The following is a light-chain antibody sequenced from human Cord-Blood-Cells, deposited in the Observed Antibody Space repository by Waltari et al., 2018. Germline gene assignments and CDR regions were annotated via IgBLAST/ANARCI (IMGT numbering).Light chain of an antibody. CDR1: SGSIASTY. CDR2: EDN. CDR3: QSYDSSNWV. Sequence: NFMLTQPHSVSESPGKTVTISCTRSSGSIASTYVQWYQQRPGSAPTTVIYEDNQRPSGVPDRFSGSIDSSSNSASRTISGLKTEDEADYYCQSYDSSNWVFGGGTKLTVL. J-gene: IGLJ3*02. V-gene: IGLV6-57*03.